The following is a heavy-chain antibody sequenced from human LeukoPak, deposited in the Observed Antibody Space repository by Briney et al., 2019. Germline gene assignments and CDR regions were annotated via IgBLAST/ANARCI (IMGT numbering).Heavy chain of an antibody. Sequence: ASVTVSCKASGYTFTSYYMHCVRQAPGQGPEWMGIINPSGGSTRYAQKFQGRVTMTTDTSTSTVYMELSSLRSADTAVYYCARGRDQLPFDYWGQGTLVTVSS. D-gene: IGHD2-2*01. V-gene: IGHV1-46*01. J-gene: IGHJ4*02. CDR2: INPSGGST. CDR3: ARGRDQLPFDY. CDR1: GYTFTSYY.